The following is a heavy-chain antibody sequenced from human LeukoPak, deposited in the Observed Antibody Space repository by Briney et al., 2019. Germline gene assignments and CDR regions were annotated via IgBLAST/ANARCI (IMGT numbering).Heavy chain of an antibody. V-gene: IGHV4-59*01. Sequence: SETLSLTCTVSGGSISSYYWSWIRQPPGKGLEWIGYIYYSGSTNYNPSLKSRVTISVDTSKNQFSLKLSSVTAADTTVYYCAREKTTVTTQVFDYWGQGTLVTVSS. J-gene: IGHJ4*02. CDR1: GGSISSYY. CDR2: IYYSGST. CDR3: AREKTTVTTQVFDY. D-gene: IGHD4-17*01.